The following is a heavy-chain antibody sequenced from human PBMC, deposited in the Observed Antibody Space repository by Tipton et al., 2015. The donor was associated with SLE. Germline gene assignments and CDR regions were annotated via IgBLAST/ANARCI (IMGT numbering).Heavy chain of an antibody. D-gene: IGHD3-22*01. CDR1: GGSISSSSYY. CDR2: IYYSGST. CDR3: ARVAGDSSGYCDY. Sequence: TLSLTCTVSGGSISSSSYYWGWIRQPPGKGLEWIGSIYYSGSTYYNPSLKSRVTISVDTSKNQFSLKLSSVTAADTAVYYCARVAGDSSGYCDYWGQGTLVTVSS. J-gene: IGHJ4*02. V-gene: IGHV4-39*07.